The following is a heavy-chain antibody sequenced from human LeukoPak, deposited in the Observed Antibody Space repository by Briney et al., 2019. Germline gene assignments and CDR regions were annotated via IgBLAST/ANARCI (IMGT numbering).Heavy chain of an antibody. CDR2: ISGSGGST. J-gene: IGHJ3*02. Sequence: PGGSLRLSCAASGFTFSSYAMSWVRQAPGKGLEWVSAISGSGGSTYYADSVKGRFTISRDNSKNTLYLQMNSLKTEDTAVYYCTTEGVVVISEAFDIWGQGTMVTVSS. V-gene: IGHV3-23*01. CDR3: TTEGVVVISEAFDI. CDR1: GFTFSSYA. D-gene: IGHD3-22*01.